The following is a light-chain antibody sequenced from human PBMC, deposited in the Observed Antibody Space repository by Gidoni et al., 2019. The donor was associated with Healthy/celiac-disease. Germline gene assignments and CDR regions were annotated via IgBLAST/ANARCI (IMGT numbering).Light chain of an antibody. Sequence: IQMILPPSSLSASVGDRVTITCRESQSISIYVTWDQQKPGKAPKLLIYAASSLQSGVPSRFSGSGSGTDLNLTISRLQPEDFATYYCQQSYSNPLTYXGXTKVEI. J-gene: IGKJ4*01. V-gene: IGKV1-39*01. CDR2: AAS. CDR1: QSISIY. CDR3: QQSYSNPLT.